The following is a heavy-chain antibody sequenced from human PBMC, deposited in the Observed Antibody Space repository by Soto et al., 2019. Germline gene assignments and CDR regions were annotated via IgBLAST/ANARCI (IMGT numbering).Heavy chain of an antibody. CDR2: ISSGSVSI. V-gene: IGHV3-48*02. J-gene: IGHJ3*02. D-gene: IGHD6-19*01. Sequence: ESGGGFVQPGGSLRLSCVGSGFPFDLFNMNWIRQAPGKGLEWISYISSGSVSIYYADSVKGRFTISRDNAKNSLFLQMNSLRDEDTALYYCARDRRGVAGTARAFETWGQGTMVTVSS. CDR3: ARDRRGVAGTARAFET. CDR1: GFPFDLFN.